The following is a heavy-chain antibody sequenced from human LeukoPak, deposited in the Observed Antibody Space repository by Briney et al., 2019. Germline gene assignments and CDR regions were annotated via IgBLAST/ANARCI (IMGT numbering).Heavy chain of an antibody. CDR1: GGSISSSSYY. CDR2: IYYSGST. V-gene: IGHV4-39*07. Sequence: SETLSLTCTVSGGSISSSSYYWGWIRQPPGKGLEWIGSIYYSGSTYYNPSLKSRVTISVDTSKNQFSLKLSSVTAADTAVYYCARDLEAGYYYMGVWGKGTTVTVSS. J-gene: IGHJ6*03. CDR3: ARDLEAGYYYMGV.